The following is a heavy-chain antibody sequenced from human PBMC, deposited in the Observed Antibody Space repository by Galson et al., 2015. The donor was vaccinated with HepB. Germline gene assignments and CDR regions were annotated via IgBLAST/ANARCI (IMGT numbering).Heavy chain of an antibody. Sequence: QSGAEVKKPGEALAISCKGSRYLFKSYRLGWVRLTPGKGLEWMGIIHPGDSDTRYSPSFQGQVTISADRSIDPAYLHRSSLKAADTATYYCARHVGPSAAGYFDYWSQGILVTVSA. CDR3: ARHVGPSAAGYFDY. CDR2: IHPGDSDT. D-gene: IGHD6-13*01. J-gene: IGHJ4*02. CDR1: RYLFKSYR. V-gene: IGHV5-51*01.